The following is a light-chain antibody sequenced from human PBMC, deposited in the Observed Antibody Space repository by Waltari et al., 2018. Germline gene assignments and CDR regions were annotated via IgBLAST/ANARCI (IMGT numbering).Light chain of an antibody. CDR1: GSNLGAGYD. J-gene: IGLJ1*01. V-gene: IGLV1-40*01. CDR2: EVA. Sequence: QSVLTQPPSVSGAPGQRVPISCTGSGSNLGAGYDVHWYQQHPGKVPKLLIYEVAKRPSGVPDRFSGSKSGNTASLTVSGLQADDEADYYCSSYAHNNHFVFGTGTKVTVL. CDR3: SSYAHNNHFV.